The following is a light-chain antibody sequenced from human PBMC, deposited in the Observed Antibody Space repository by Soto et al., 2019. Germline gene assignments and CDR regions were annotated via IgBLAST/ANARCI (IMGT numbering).Light chain of an antibody. CDR2: KIS. CDR1: QGLVHSDGNTY. J-gene: IGKJ1*01. CDR3: MQGTQFPWT. V-gene: IGKV2-24*01. Sequence: DIVMTQTPLSSPVTLGQPASISCRSSQGLVHSDGNTYLSWLQQRPGQPPRLLIYKISNRLSGVPDRFSGSGAGTDFTLKISRVEAEDVGVYYCMQGTQFPWTFGQGTKVEIK.